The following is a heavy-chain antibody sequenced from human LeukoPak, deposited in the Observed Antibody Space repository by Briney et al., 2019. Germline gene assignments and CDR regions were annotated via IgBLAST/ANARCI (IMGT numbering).Heavy chain of an antibody. J-gene: IGHJ4*02. V-gene: IGHV3-21*01. CDR2: ISSSSSYI. CDR1: GFTFSSYS. CDR3: AREGYYYDSSGYPPFDY. Sequence: PGGSLRLSCAASGFTFSSYSMIWVRQAPGKGLEWVSSISSSSSYIYYADSVKGRFTISRDNAKNSLYLQMNSLRAEDTAVYYCAREGYYYDSSGYPPFDYWGQGTLVTVSS. D-gene: IGHD3-22*01.